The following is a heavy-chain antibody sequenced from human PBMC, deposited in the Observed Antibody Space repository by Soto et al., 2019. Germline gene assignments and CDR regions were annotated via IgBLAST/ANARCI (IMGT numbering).Heavy chain of an antibody. J-gene: IGHJ4*02. V-gene: IGHV3-30*18. CDR3: AKILYDSYTSPLDY. Sequence: PGGSLRLSCAASGFTFSSFGMHWVRQAPGKGLEWVTIISYDGRKSYYADSVKGRFTISRDNSKNTLYLQMFSLRVEDTAVYHCAKILYDSYTSPLDYWGQGTLVTVS. CDR2: ISYDGRKS. CDR1: GFTFSSFG. D-gene: IGHD3-22*01.